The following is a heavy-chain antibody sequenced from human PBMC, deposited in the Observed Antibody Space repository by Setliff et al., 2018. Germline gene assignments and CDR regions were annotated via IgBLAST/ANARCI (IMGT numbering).Heavy chain of an antibody. J-gene: IGHJ4*02. Sequence: SGPTLVNPTQTLTLTCTFSGFSLSTSGMCVSWIRQPPGKALEWLGRIDWDDDKFYSTSLKTRLTISKDTSKNQVVLTMTNMDAVDTATYYCARTSGASTYVDYWGQGTLVTVSS. V-gene: IGHV2-70*17. D-gene: IGHD6-25*01. CDR2: IDWDDDK. CDR3: ARTSGASTYVDY. CDR1: GFSLSTSGMC.